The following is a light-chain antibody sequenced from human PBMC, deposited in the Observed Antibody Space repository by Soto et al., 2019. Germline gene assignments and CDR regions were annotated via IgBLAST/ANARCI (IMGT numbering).Light chain of an antibody. V-gene: IGKV1-5*01. CDR3: QQYKSYWT. Sequence: DIQMTQSPSTLSASVGDRVTITCRASQSISHFLAWYQQKPGKVPKLLIYDASNLGSGVPSRFSGSGSGTEFTLTISSLQPDDFATYYCQQYKSYWTFGQGTKVDI. J-gene: IGKJ1*01. CDR2: DAS. CDR1: QSISHF.